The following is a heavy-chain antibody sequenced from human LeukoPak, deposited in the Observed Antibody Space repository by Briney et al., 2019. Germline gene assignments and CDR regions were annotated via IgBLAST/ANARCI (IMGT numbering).Heavy chain of an antibody. J-gene: IGHJ4*02. CDR1: GGSFSGYY. CDR2: INHSGST. CDR3: ARGEASSIAARPGRGRYFDY. V-gene: IGHV4-34*01. Sequence: SETLSLTCAVYGGSFSGYYWSWIRQPPGKGLEWIGEINHSGSTNYNPSLKSRVTISVDTSKNQFSLKLSSVTAADTAAYYCARGEASSIAARPGRGRYFDYWGQGTLVTVSS. D-gene: IGHD6-6*01.